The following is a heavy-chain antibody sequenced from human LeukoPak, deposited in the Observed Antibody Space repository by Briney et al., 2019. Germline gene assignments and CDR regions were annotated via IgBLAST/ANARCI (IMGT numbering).Heavy chain of an antibody. Sequence: KSSETLSLTCAVYGGSFSGYYWSWIRQPPGKGLDWIGEINHSGSTNYNPSLKSRVTISVDTSKNQFSLKLSSVTAADTAVYYCARGRIRRGSRFDYWGQGTLVTVSS. V-gene: IGHV4-34*01. CDR3: ARGRIRRGSRFDY. D-gene: IGHD2-15*01. J-gene: IGHJ4*02. CDR2: INHSGST. CDR1: GGSFSGYY.